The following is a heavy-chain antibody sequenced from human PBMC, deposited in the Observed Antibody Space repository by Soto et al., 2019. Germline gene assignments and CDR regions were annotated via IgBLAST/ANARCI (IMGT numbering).Heavy chain of an antibody. CDR1: GFTFSSYG. D-gene: IGHD3-10*01. J-gene: IGHJ4*02. V-gene: IGHV3-30*18. CDR3: AKSTVYGNFDY. CDR2: ISYDGSNK. Sequence: VGSLRLSCAASGFTFSSYGMHWVRQAPGKGLEWVAVISYDGSNKYYADSVKGRFTISRDNSKNTLYLQMNSLRAEDTAVYYCAKSTVYGNFDYWGQGTLVTVSS.